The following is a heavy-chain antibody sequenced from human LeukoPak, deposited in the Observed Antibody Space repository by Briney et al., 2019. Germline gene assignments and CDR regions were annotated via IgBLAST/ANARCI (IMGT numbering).Heavy chain of an antibody. J-gene: IGHJ4*02. Sequence: GGSLGLSCAASGFTFSSYSMSWVRQAPGKGLEWVSSITTSSTYISYADSVKGRFTISRDNAKNSLYLQMNSLRAEDTAAYYCARGKYSSGWFDYWGQGTLVTVSS. CDR1: GFTFSSYS. D-gene: IGHD6-19*01. CDR3: ARGKYSSGWFDY. V-gene: IGHV3-21*01. CDR2: ITTSSTYI.